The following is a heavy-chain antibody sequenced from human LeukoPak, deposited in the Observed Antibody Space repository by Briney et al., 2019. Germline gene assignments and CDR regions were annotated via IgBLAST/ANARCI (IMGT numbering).Heavy chain of an antibody. Sequence: ASVKVSCKASGYTFTSYGISWVRQAHGQGLEWMGWISAYNGNTNYAQKLQGRVTMTTDTSTSTAYMELRSLRSDDTAVYYCARAPIAVAVGPYFDYWGQGTLATVSS. CDR2: ISAYNGNT. D-gene: IGHD6-19*01. V-gene: IGHV1-18*01. J-gene: IGHJ4*02. CDR1: GYTFTSYG. CDR3: ARAPIAVAVGPYFDY.